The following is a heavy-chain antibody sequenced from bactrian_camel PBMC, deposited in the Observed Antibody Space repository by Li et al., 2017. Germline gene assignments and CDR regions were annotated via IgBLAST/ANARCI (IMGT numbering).Heavy chain of an antibody. CDR1: GNTSITKC. J-gene: IGHJ4*01. V-gene: IGHV3S53*01. D-gene: IGHD5*01. CDR2: IDTRDGAT. CDR3: NIGLCGTWPPGEDNY. Sequence: HVQLVESGGGLVQAGGSLRLSCAASGNTSITKCMGWFRQPPGKEREEVAVIDTRDGATAYANAVKGRFTISQDNAGGNTASLQMSRLKPEDTAMYYCNIGLCGTWPPGEDNYWGQGTQVTVS.